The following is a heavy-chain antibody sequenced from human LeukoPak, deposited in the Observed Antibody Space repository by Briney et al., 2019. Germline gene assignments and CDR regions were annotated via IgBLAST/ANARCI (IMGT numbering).Heavy chain of an antibody. CDR3: ARDWDY. V-gene: IGHV4-38-2*02. CDR2: IRHGANT. J-gene: IGHJ4*02. CDR1: GYSISNGYY. Sequence: SETLSLTCAVSGYSISNGYYWGWIRQPPGKGLEWIGSIRHGANTPYNPSLKSRVAISVDTSKNQFFLSLNSVTAADTAVYYCARDWDYWGQGTLVTVSS.